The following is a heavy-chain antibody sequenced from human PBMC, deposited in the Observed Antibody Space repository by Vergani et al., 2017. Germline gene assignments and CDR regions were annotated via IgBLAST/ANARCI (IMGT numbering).Heavy chain of an antibody. J-gene: IGHJ6*02. V-gene: IGHV3-13*04. Sequence: EVQLVESGGGLVQPGGSLRLSCAASGFTFSSYDMHWVRQATGKGLAWVSAIGTAGDTYYPGSVKGRFTISRENAKNSLYLQMNSLRAADTAVYYCARAIAAGDYGMDVWGQGTTVTVSS. CDR1: GFTFSSYD. CDR3: ARAIAAGDYGMDV. D-gene: IGHD6-13*01. CDR2: IGTAGDT.